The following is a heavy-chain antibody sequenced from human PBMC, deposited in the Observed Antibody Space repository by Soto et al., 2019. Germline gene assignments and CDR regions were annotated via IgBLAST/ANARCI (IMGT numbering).Heavy chain of an antibody. CDR1: GYTFTSYD. D-gene: IGHD2-15*01. J-gene: IGHJ5*02. Sequence: ASVKPSCKDCGYTFTSYDINWVRQATKQGLEWMGWMNPNSGNTGYAQKFQGRVTMTRNTSISTAYMELSSLRSEDTAVYYCARVSCSGGSCYGYWFDPWGQGTLVTVSS. CDR2: MNPNSGNT. CDR3: ARVSCSGGSCYGYWFDP. V-gene: IGHV1-8*01.